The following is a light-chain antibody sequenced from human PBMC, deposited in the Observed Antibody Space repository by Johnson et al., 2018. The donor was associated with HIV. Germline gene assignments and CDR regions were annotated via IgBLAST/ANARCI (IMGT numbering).Light chain of an antibody. CDR1: SSNIGNTY. CDR2: ENS. CDR3: GAWDSRLTTYV. V-gene: IGLV1-51*02. Sequence: QSVLTQSPSVSAAPGQEVTISCSGSSSNIGNTYVSWYQQLPGTAPKLLIYENSKRPSGIPDRFSGSQSGTSATLGITGLQTGDEADYYCGAWDSRLTTYVFGTGTTVTVL. J-gene: IGLJ1*01.